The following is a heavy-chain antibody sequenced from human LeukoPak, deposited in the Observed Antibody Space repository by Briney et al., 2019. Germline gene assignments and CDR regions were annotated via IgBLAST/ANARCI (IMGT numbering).Heavy chain of an antibody. Sequence: GASVKVSCKASGYTFTSYGINWVRQAPGQGLEWMGWISAYNGNTNYAQKLQDRVTMTTDTSTRTAYMELRSLRSDDTAVYYCARCPRYCDGGSCYRSGLDVWGQGTTVTVSS. V-gene: IGHV1-18*01. CDR2: ISAYNGNT. J-gene: IGHJ6*02. D-gene: IGHD2-15*01. CDR1: GYTFTSYG. CDR3: ARCPRYCDGGSCYRSGLDV.